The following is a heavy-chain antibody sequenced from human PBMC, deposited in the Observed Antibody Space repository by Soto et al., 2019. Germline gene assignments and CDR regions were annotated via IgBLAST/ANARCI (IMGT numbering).Heavy chain of an antibody. D-gene: IGHD2-2*01. V-gene: IGHV4-59*01. J-gene: IGHJ3*02. CDR3: ARVCTSCYSVDAFDI. CDR2: IYYSGST. CDR1: GGSISSYY. Sequence: SETLSLTCTVSGGSISSYYWSWIRQPPGKGLEWIGYIYYSGSTNYNPSLKSRVTISVDTSKNQFSLKLSSVTAADTAVYYCARVCTSCYSVDAFDIWGQGTMVTVSS.